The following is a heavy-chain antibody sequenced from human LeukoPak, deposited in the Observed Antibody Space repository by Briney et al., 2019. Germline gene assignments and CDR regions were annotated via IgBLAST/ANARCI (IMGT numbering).Heavy chain of an antibody. V-gene: IGHV4-61*02. CDR3: AREYYDILTGYYYFDY. CDR2: IYTSGST. D-gene: IGHD3-9*01. CDR1: GGSISSGSYY. J-gene: IGHJ4*02. Sequence: SETLSLTCTVSGGSISSGSYYWSWIRQPAGKGLEWIGRIYTSGSTNYNPSLKSRVTISVDTSKNQFSLKLSSVTAADTAVYYCAREYYDILTGYYYFDYWGQGTLVTVSS.